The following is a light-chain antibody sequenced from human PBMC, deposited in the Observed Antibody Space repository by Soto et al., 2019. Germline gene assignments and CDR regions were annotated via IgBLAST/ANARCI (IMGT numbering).Light chain of an antibody. CDR1: QSVRSN. V-gene: IGKV3-15*01. CDR2: GAS. CDR3: QQYYNWPRT. J-gene: IGKJ1*01. Sequence: EMVLTQSPVTLSVSPGERATLSCRASQSVRSNLACYQQKPGQAPKVLIHGASTRAAAIPARFSGSGSGTDFTLTISSLQSEDFAVYYCQQYYNWPRTFGQGTKVDIK.